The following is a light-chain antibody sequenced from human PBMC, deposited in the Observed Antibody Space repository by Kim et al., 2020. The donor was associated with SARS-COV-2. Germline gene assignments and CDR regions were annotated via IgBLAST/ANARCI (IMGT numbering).Light chain of an antibody. CDR3: QAWDSSTAV. J-gene: IGLJ3*02. CDR2: QDS. Sequence: SYELTQPPSVSVSPGQTASITCSGDKLGDKYACWYQQKPGQSPVLVIYQDSKRPSGISERFSGSISGNTATLTISGTQAMDEADYYCQAWDSSTAVFGGG. CDR1: KLGDKY. V-gene: IGLV3-1*01.